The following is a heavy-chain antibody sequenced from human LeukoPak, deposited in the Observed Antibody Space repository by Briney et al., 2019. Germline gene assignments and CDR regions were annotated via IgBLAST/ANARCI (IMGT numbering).Heavy chain of an antibody. CDR2: IKQDGSEK. J-gene: IGHJ6*02. CDR3: ARDFEFSAGGMDV. V-gene: IGHV3-7*01. CDR1: GFTFSSYW. Sequence: GGSLRLSCAASGFTFSSYWMSWVRQAPGKGLEWVANIKQDGSEKYYVDSVKGRFTISRDNAKNSLYLQMNSLRAEDTAVYYCARDFEFSAGGMDVWGQGTTVTVSS.